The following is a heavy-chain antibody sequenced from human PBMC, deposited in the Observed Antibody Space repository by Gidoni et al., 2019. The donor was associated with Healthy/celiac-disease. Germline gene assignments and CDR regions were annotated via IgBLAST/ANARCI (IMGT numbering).Heavy chain of an antibody. CDR3: ARGRTSFGVVTRYNWFDP. CDR2: INHSGST. V-gene: IGHV4-34*01. D-gene: IGHD3-3*01. Sequence: QVQLQQWGAGLLKPSATLSLTCAVYGGSFSGYYWSWIRQPPGKGLEWIGEINHSGSTNYNPSLKSRVTISVDTSQNQFSLKLSSVTAADTAVYYCARGRTSFGVVTRYNWFDPWGQGTLVTVSS. J-gene: IGHJ5*02. CDR1: GGSFSGYY.